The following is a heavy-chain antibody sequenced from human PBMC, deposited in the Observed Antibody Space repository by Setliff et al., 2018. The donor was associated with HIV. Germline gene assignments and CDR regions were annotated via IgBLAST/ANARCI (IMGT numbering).Heavy chain of an antibody. CDR1: GGSISSGAYY. Sequence: PSETLSLTCTVSGGSISSGAYYWSWIRQPAGKGLDWIGHIYTSGSTNYNPSLKSRVTISVDTSKNQFSLRLRSVTAADTAFYYCARASVGATGLYALDMWGQGTMVTVSS. CDR3: ARASVGATGLYALDM. D-gene: IGHD1-26*01. CDR2: IYTSGST. V-gene: IGHV4-61*09. J-gene: IGHJ3*02.